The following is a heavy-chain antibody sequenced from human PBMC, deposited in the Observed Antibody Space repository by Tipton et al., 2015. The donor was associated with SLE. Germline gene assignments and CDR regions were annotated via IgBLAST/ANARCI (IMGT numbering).Heavy chain of an antibody. J-gene: IGHJ4*02. D-gene: IGHD7-27*01. CDR3: AREGNWAGEVDY. V-gene: IGHV3-48*03. CDR1: GFTFSSYE. CDR2: ISSSGSTI. Sequence: SLRLSCAASGFTFSSYEMNWVRQAPGKGLEWVSYISSSGSTIYYADSVKGRFTISRDNSKNTLSLQMSSLRAEDTAVYYCAREGNWAGEVDYWGQGTLVTVSS.